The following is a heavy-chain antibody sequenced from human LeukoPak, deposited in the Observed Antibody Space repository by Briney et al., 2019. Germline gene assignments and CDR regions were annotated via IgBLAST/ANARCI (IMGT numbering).Heavy chain of an antibody. CDR3: ARVIDFWSGYSVDY. J-gene: IGHJ4*02. CDR2: IIPIFGTA. D-gene: IGHD3-3*01. CDR1: GGTFSSYA. Sequence: SVKVCCKASGGTFSSYAINWVRQAPGQGLEWMGGIIPIFGTANYAQKFRGRVTITTDESTSTAYMELSSLRSEDTAVYYCARVIDFWSGYSVDYWGQGTLVTVSS. V-gene: IGHV1-69*05.